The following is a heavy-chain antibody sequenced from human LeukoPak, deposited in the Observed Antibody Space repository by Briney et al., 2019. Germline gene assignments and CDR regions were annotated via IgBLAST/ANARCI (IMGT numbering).Heavy chain of an antibody. V-gene: IGHV4-39*07. J-gene: IGHJ4*02. Sequence: PSETLSLTCTVSGGSISSSSYYWGWIRQPPGKGLEWIGSIYYSGSTNYNPSLKSRVTISVDTSKNQFSLKLSSVTAADTAVYYCARDFGFFDYWGQGTLVTVSS. CDR3: ARDFGFFDY. D-gene: IGHD3-3*01. CDR1: GGSISSSSYY. CDR2: IYYSGST.